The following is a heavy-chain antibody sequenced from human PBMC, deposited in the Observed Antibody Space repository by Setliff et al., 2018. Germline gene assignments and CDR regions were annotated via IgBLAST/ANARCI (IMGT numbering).Heavy chain of an antibody. D-gene: IGHD3-3*01. V-gene: IGHV3-49*04. CDR3: TRDLDHNFWSRSQNRMDV. J-gene: IGHJ6*02. CDR2: IRSKVFGGTT. Sequence: LRLSCTASGFTFGEYAMSWVRQAPGKGLERVGFIRSKVFGGTTEYAASVKGRFSISRDDSESIAYLQMNSLKSEDTAVYFCTRDLDHNFWSRSQNRMDVWGQGTTVTVSS. CDR1: GFTFGEYA.